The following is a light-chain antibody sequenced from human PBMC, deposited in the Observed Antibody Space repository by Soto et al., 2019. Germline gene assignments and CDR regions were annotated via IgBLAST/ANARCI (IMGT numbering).Light chain of an antibody. CDR2: DAS. CDR1: QSVPKDY. CDR3: QQCSISPLT. J-gene: IGKJ4*01. Sequence: EIVLTQSPGTLSLSPGERATLSCRASQSVPKDYLAWYQHKPGQAPRLLIHDASSRATGIPDRFSGSGSGTDFTLTISRLEPEDFAVYYCQQCSISPLTFGGGTKVDNK. V-gene: IGKV3-20*01.